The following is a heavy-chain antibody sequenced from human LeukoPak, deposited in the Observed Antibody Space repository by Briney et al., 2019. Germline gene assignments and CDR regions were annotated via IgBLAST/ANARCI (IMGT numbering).Heavy chain of an antibody. Sequence: GESLKISCKGFGYTFAIYSIGGVRQMPGKGLECMAIIYPGDSDTRYSPSFQGQVTISADKSISTAYLQWSSLKASDTAIYDCARFRKPPGLGQGGTNFDYWGQGTLVTVSS. V-gene: IGHV5-51*01. CDR2: IYPGDSDT. D-gene: IGHD1-7*01. J-gene: IGHJ4*02. CDR1: GYTFAIYS. CDR3: ARFRKPPGLGQGGTNFDY.